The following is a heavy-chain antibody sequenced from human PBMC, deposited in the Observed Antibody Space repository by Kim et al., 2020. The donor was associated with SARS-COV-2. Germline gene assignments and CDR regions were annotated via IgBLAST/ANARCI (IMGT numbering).Heavy chain of an antibody. Sequence: TSTPSLKTDATMSVDTSKNQFSLTLTSVTAADTAVYYCASRSSGHNYFDYWGQGTLVTVSS. D-gene: IGHD6-25*01. V-gene: IGHV4-4*07. CDR3: ASRSSGHNYFDY. J-gene: IGHJ4*02.